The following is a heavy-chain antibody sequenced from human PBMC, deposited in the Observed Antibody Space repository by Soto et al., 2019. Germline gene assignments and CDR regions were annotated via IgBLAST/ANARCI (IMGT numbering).Heavy chain of an antibody. CDR3: VRQPGGVATPGDDY. Sequence: QVQLVQSGAEVKKPGASVKVSCEASGYNFDAFDIHWVRQAAGQGLEWMGWMNPRTGDTTFAQEFQDRVTMTSDTSRNTAYMEVSGLRSEDKAVYFCVRQPGGVATPGDDYWGQGTLVTVSS. V-gene: IGHV1-2*02. CDR1: GYNFDAFD. CDR2: MNPRTGDT. J-gene: IGHJ4*02. D-gene: IGHD3-10*01.